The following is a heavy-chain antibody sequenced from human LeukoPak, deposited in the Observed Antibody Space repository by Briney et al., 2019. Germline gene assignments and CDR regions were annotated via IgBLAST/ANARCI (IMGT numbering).Heavy chain of an antibody. CDR1: GFTFDDYA. J-gene: IGHJ4*02. Sequence: PGRSLRLSCAASGFTFDDYAMPWVRQAPGKALEWVGGINWNSVRKDYSDSVKGRITISRDNAKNSLDLQMNSLREDDTAFYYCAKDSRDGYNTPKIDYWGQGTLVTVSS. D-gene: IGHD5-24*01. V-gene: IGHV3-9*01. CDR3: AKDSRDGYNTPKIDY. CDR2: INWNSVRK.